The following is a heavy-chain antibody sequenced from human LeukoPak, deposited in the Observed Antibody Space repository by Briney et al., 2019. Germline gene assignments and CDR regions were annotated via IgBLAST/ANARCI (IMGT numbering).Heavy chain of an antibody. CDR3: AKARKGDTRAFDY. CDR1: GFTFSSYA. J-gene: IGHJ4*02. CDR2: ISGSGGST. D-gene: IGHD3-16*01. Sequence: PGGSLRLSCAASGFTFSSYAMSWVRQAPGKGLEWVSAISGSGGSTYYADSVKGRFTISRDNSKNTLYLQMHSLRAEDTAVYYCAKARKGDTRAFDYWGQGTLVTVSS. V-gene: IGHV3-23*01.